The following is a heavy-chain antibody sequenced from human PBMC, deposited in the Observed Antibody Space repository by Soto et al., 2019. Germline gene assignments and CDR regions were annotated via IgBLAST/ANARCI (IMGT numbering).Heavy chain of an antibody. CDR1: GYTFTSYD. J-gene: IGHJ6*03. D-gene: IGHD2-15*01. CDR2: MNPNSGNT. V-gene: IGHV1-8*01. CDR3: ARGRRCSGGSCYPYYYYYYMDV. Sequence: QVQLVQSGAEVKKPGASVKVSCKASGYTFTSYDINWVRQATGQGLEWMGWMNPNSGNTGYAQKFQGRVTTTRNTSISTAYMELSSLRSEDTAVYYCARGRRCSGGSCYPYYYYYYMDVWGKGTTVTVSS.